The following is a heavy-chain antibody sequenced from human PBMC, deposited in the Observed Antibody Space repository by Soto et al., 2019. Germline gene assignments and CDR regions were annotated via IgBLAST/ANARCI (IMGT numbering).Heavy chain of an antibody. CDR3: ARLGIAVAGLQYFQH. V-gene: IGHV4-39*01. CDR2: IYYTGSA. Sequence: QLQLQESGPGLVKPSETLSLTCSVPGDSISSNSYYWGWIRQPPGKGLEYIGSIYYTGSAYYNPSLKSRVTITVDPSKSQFSLKLSPGTAADTAVYYCARLGIAVAGLQYFQHWGQGTLVTVSS. D-gene: IGHD6-19*01. CDR1: GDSISSNSYY. J-gene: IGHJ1*01.